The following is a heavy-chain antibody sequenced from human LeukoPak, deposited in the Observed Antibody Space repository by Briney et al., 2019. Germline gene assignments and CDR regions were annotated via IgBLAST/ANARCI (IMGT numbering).Heavy chain of an antibody. J-gene: IGHJ4*02. Sequence: GGSLRLSCAASGFTFSTYWMTWVRQAPGKGLEWVATIQQDGSEKYYVDSVKGRFTISRDNAKNSLYLQMNSLRAEDTAVYYCARDEGGATKWGQGTLVTVSS. CDR3: ARDEGGATK. CDR2: IQQDGSEK. V-gene: IGHV3-7*01. D-gene: IGHD1-26*01. CDR1: GFTFSTYW.